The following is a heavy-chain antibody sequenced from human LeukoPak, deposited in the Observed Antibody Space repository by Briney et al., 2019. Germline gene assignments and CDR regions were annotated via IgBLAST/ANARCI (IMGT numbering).Heavy chain of an antibody. CDR1: GYSFTSHW. J-gene: IGHJ3*02. V-gene: IGHV5-51*01. D-gene: IGHD4-17*01. CDR2: IYPGDSDT. CDR3: ARSVTTGYDAFDI. Sequence: GESLQISCKGSGYSFTSHWIGWVRQMPGKGLEWMGIIYPGDSDTRYSPSFQGQVTISADKSISTAYLQWSSLKASDTAMYYCARSVTTGYDAFDIWGQGTMVTVSS.